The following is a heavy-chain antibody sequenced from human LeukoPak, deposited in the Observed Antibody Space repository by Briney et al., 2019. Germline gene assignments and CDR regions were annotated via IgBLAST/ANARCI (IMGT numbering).Heavy chain of an antibody. V-gene: IGHV1-18*01. D-gene: IGHD3-16*02. Sequence: ASVKVSCKTYGYTFTSHGISWVRQAPGQGLEWMGWISGFNGETHYAQNLQGRVTMTTDTSTSTAYMELRSLRSDDTAVYYCARDPSNTSGRYTYFDYWGQGPLVTVSS. CDR3: ARDPSNTSGRYTYFDY. CDR1: GYTFTSHG. J-gene: IGHJ4*02. CDR2: ISGFNGET.